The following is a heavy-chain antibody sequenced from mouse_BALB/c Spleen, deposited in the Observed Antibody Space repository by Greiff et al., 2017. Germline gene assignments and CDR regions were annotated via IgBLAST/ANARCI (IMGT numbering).Heavy chain of an antibody. D-gene: IGHD2-12*01. J-gene: IGHJ4*01. CDR3: ARDYRYYNAMDY. Sequence: EVKLVESGGGLVQPGGSLRLSCATSGFTFTDYYMSWVRQPPGKALEWLGFIRNKANGYTTEYSASVKGRFTISRDNSQSILYLQMNTLRAEDSATYYCARDYRYYNAMDYWGQGTSVTVSS. V-gene: IGHV7-3*02. CDR1: GFTFTDYY. CDR2: IRNKANGYTT.